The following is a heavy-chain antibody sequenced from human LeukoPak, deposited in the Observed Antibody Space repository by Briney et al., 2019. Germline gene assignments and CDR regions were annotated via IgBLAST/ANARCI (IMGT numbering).Heavy chain of an antibody. CDR1: GGSISSGGYY. D-gene: IGHD3-10*01. CDR2: IYYSGST. V-gene: IGHV4-31*03. J-gene: IGHJ5*02. CDR3: ARDQYYYGSGSRGARFDP. Sequence: SETLSLTCTVSGGSISSGGYYWSWIRQHPGKGLEWIGYIYYSGSTYYNPSLKSRVTISVDTLKNQFSLKLSSVTAADTAVYYCARDQYYYGSGSRGARFDPWGQGTLVTVSS.